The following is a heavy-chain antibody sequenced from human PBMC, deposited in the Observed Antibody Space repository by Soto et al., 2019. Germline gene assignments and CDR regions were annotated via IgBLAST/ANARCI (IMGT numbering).Heavy chain of an antibody. CDR1: GFTVSSNY. D-gene: IGHD1-7*01. Sequence: EVRLVEAGGGLVQPGGSLRLSCAASGFTVSSNYMSWVRQAPGKGLEWVSVIYSGGSTYYADSVKGRFTISRDNSKNTLYLQMNSLRAEDTAVYYCARGITGTIIAFDYWGQGTLVTVSS. V-gene: IGHV3-66*01. J-gene: IGHJ4*02. CDR3: ARGITGTIIAFDY. CDR2: IYSGGST.